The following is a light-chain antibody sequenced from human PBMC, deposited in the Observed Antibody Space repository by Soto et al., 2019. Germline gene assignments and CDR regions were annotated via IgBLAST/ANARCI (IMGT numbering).Light chain of an antibody. CDR3: QQRSNWPRMIS. CDR2: GAF. V-gene: IGKV3-11*01. J-gene: IGKJ5*01. Sequence: EIVLTQSPATLSLSPEERATLSYTTILRVTYYVAWEQQKPGQAPRLVIYGAFNRATGIPARFSGSGSGTEFNFTLTSLEPEAFAVYYCQQRSNWPRMISFGQGTRLEIK. CDR1: LRVTYY.